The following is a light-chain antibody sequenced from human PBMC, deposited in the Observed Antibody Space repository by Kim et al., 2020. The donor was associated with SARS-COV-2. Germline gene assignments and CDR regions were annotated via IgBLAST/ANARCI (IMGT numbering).Light chain of an antibody. CDR2: QDD. J-gene: IGLJ1*01. CDR3: QSWDSGAGV. CDR1: RVGDKS. Sequence: GTPGQTANIPCCGERVGDKSGAWYQQKPGQSPVLVIYQDDQRPSGIPERFSGSNSGNTATLTISGTQAMDEADYYCQSWDSGAGVFGPGTKVTVL. V-gene: IGLV3-1*01.